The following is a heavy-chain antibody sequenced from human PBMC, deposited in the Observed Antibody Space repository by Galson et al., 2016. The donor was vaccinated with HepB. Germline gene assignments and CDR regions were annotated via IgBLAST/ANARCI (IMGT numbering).Heavy chain of an antibody. CDR1: GGSISSGGFY. Sequence: LSLTCTVSGGSISSGGFYWSWIHQHPGKGLEWLGSINYSGNTYYNPSLKSRITISVDTSKNQFSLKLNSVTFADTAVYYCARAALTAAQPLNYFDYWGQGTLVTVSS. D-gene: IGHD6-13*01. CDR2: INYSGNT. V-gene: IGHV4-31*03. J-gene: IGHJ4*02. CDR3: ARAALTAAQPLNYFDY.